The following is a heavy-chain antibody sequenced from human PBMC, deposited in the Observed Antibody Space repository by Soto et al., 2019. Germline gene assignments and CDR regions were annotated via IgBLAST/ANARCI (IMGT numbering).Heavy chain of an antibody. D-gene: IGHD6-13*01. CDR1: GFTFSSYG. Sequence: QVQLVESGGGVVQPGRSLRLSCAASGFTFSSYGMHWVRQAPGKGLEWVAVISYDGSNKYYADSVKGRFTISRDNSKNTLYLQMNSLRAEDTAVYYCAKDGFVSSSSWYTNWFDPWGQGTLVTVSS. J-gene: IGHJ5*02. CDR3: AKDGFVSSSSWYTNWFDP. V-gene: IGHV3-30*18. CDR2: ISYDGSNK.